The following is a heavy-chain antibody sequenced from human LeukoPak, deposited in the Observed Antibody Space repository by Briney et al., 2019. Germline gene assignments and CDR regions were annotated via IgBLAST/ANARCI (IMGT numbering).Heavy chain of an antibody. CDR1: GXTFSDYY. CDR3: ASPGAFDI. V-gene: IGHV3-11*03. Sequence: GGSLRLSWAASGXTFSDYYVSWIRQAPGKGLEWVSYISSSSSYTNYADSVKGRFTISRDNAKNSLYLQMNSLRAEDTAVYYCASPGAFDIWGQGTMVTVSS. D-gene: IGHD3-10*01. J-gene: IGHJ3*02. CDR2: ISSSSSYT.